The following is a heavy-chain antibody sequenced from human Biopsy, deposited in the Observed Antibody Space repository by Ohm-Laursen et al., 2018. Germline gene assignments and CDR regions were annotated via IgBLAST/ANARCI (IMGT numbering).Heavy chain of an antibody. CDR1: GFNLSAFA. D-gene: IGHD5-12*01. Sequence: SLRLSCTASGFNLSAFALHWVRQASGRGLEWVGRIKKKSNNGATAYAESMKGRFSIFRDDSKSTSFLQMNSLKIEDTAVYFCTRSAGYGYDYWGQGILVTVSS. CDR2: IKKKSNNGAT. CDR3: TRSAGYGYDY. V-gene: IGHV3-73*01. J-gene: IGHJ4*02.